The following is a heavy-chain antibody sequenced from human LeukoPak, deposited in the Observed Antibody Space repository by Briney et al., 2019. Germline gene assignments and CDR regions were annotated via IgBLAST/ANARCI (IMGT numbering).Heavy chain of an antibody. CDR3: ARVYKQQLVGVY. Sequence: GASVKVSCKASGYTFTSYDINWVRQATGQGLEWMGWMNPNSGNTGYAQKFQGRVTMTRNTSISTAYMELSSLRSGDTAVYYCARVYKQQLVGVYWGQGTLVTVSS. V-gene: IGHV1-8*01. D-gene: IGHD6-13*01. CDR1: GYTFTSYD. CDR2: MNPNSGNT. J-gene: IGHJ4*02.